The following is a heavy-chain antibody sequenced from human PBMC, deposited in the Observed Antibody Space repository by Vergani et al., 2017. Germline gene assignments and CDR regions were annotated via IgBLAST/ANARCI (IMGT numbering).Heavy chain of an antibody. CDR2: IKSKTDGGTT. CDR3: STPGHYMGEMDY. CDR1: GFTFSYAL. J-gene: IGHJ4*02. V-gene: IGHV3-15*01. D-gene: IGHD3-9*01. Sequence: EVQLVESGGGLVKPGGSLRLSCAASGFTFSYALLSWVRQAPGKGLEWVGRIKSKTDGGTTDYAAPVKGRFTISRDDSTNTLYLQMNSLKMEDTAVYFRSTPGHYMGEMDYWGKGTLVTVSS.